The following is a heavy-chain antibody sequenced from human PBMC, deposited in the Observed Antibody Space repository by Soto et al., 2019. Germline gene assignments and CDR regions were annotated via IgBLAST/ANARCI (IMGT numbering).Heavy chain of an antibody. J-gene: IGHJ5*02. CDR2: IFYSGNT. Sequence: QVQLQESGPGLVKPSQTLSLTCSVSGGSISSGGYYWSWIRQLPGKGLEWIGYIFYSGNTYYNPSLKSRISTSVDTSKNHFSLKLSSLTAADTAVYYCGREGFYDGSGRGWFDPWGQGTLVTVSS. V-gene: IGHV4-31*03. D-gene: IGHD3-10*01. CDR1: GGSISSGGYY. CDR3: GREGFYDGSGRGWFDP.